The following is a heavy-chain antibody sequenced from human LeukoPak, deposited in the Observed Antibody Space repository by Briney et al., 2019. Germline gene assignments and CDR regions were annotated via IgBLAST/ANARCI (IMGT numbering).Heavy chain of an antibody. CDR2: VFYTGKT. J-gene: IGHJ4*02. V-gene: IGHV4-39*07. CDR3: ARVFDS. CDR1: GGSVSTSDYY. Sequence: SETLSLTCTVSGGSVSTSDYYWGWVRQSPVKGLEWIGDVFYTGKTNYNPSLRGRATISIDTSKNQFSLKLTYVTAADSAVYYCARVFDSWGQGTLVTVSS.